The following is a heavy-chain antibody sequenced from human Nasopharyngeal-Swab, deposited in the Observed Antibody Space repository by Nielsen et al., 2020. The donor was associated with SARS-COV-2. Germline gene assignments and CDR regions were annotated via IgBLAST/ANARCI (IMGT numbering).Heavy chain of an antibody. CDR1: GFIFSASA. J-gene: IGHJ4*02. CDR2: IGDKNLNYAT. Sequence: GGSLRLSCAASGFIFSASAIHWVRQASGKGLEWGGRIGDKNLNYATTYGASVQGRFTISRDDSKNTAFLQMDSLKTEDTALYYCTTDFYFDYWGQGTLVTVSS. V-gene: IGHV3-73*01. CDR3: TTDFYFDY.